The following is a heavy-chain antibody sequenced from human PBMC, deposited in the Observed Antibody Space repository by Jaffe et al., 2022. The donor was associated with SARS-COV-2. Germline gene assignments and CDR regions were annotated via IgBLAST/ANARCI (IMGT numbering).Heavy chain of an antibody. CDR2: VSGTGGST. CDR3: AKVPAPIVSTTFDF. Sequence: EVRLVESGGGLVQPGGSLRLSCTASGFAVSDYAMSWVRQAPGKGLEWVSTVSGTGGSTYYANSVMGRFTVSRDNSKTTIYLQMNSLRAEDTAVYYCAKVPAPIVSTTFDFWGQGTLVTVSS. V-gene: IGHV3-23*04. D-gene: IGHD5-12*01. CDR1: GFAVSDYA. J-gene: IGHJ4*02.